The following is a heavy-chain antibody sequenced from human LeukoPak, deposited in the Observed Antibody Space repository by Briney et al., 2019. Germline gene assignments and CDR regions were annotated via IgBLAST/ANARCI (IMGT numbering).Heavy chain of an antibody. CDR2: ISYDGSNK. J-gene: IGHJ6*02. V-gene: IGHV3-30*18. CDR1: GFTFSSYG. D-gene: IGHD6-13*01. CDR3: AKDIIAAAGTRYYYYGMDV. Sequence: PGRSLRLSCAASGFTFSSYGMHWVRQAPGKGLEWVAVISYDGSNKYYADSVKGRFTISRDNSKNTLYLQMNSLRAEDTAVYYCAKDIIAAAGTRYYYYGMDVWGQGTTVTVSS.